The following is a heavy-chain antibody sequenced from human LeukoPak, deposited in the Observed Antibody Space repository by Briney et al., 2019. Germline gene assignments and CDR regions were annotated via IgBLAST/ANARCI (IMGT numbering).Heavy chain of an antibody. CDR2: IGTAGDT. V-gene: IGHV3-13*04. CDR1: GFSFSSND. CDR3: ARDNDAGGMGAFDI. J-gene: IGHJ3*02. Sequence: GGSLRLSCVACGFSFSSNDMHWVRQATGKGLEWVSAIGTAGDTYYPGSVKGRFTISRENAKNTLYLQMNSLRAEDTAVYYCARDNDAGGMGAFDIWGQGTMVTVSS. D-gene: IGHD1-1*01.